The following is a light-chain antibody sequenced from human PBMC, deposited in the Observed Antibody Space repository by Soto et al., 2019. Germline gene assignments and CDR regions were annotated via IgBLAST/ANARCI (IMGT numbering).Light chain of an antibody. CDR3: GTWDTSLSVFYV. J-gene: IGLJ1*01. Sequence: QSVLTQPASVSGSPGQSITISCTGTSSDVGSYNLVSWYQQHPGKAPKLMIYEGSKRPSGVSNRFSGSKSGNTASLTISGLQAEDEADYYRGTWDTSLSVFYVFGSGTKVTVL. V-gene: IGLV2-23*01. CDR1: SSDVGSYNL. CDR2: EGS.